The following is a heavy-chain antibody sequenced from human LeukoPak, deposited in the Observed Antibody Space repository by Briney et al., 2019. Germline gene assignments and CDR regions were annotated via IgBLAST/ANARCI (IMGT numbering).Heavy chain of an antibody. CDR1: GYTFTSYD. J-gene: IGHJ6*03. CDR3: ARGGKPAKSARSSYYLYYYYMDV. Sequence: ASVKVSCKASGYTFTSYDINWVRQATGQGLEWMGWMNPNSGSTGYAQKFQGRVTMTRNTSISTAYMELSSLRSEDTAVYYCARGGKPAKSARSSYYLYYYYMDVWGKGTTVTVSS. CDR2: MNPNSGST. D-gene: IGHD4/OR15-4a*01. V-gene: IGHV1-8*01.